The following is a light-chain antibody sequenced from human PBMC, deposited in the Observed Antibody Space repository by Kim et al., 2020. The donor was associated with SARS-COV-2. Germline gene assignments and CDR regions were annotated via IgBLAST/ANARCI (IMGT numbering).Light chain of an antibody. CDR3: ISYAGINNWV. Sequence: QSALTQPPSASGSPGQSITISCTGTSSDVGGYNYVSWYQQHPGKAPKLMIYEVSKRPSGVPDRFSGSKSGNTASLTVSGLQAEDEADYYCISYAGINNWVFGGGTQLTVL. CDR1: SSDVGGYNY. V-gene: IGLV2-8*01. CDR2: EVS. J-gene: IGLJ3*02.